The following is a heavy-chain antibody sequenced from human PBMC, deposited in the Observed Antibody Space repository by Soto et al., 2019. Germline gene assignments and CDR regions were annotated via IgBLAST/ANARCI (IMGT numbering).Heavy chain of an antibody. V-gene: IGHV3-30*18. J-gene: IGHJ3*02. Sequence: GGSLRLSCAASGFTFSSYGMHWVRQAPGKGLEWVAVISYDGSNKYYADSVKGRFTISRDNSKNTLYLQMNSLRAEDTAVYYCAKLPMTTVTRRSAFDIWGQGTMVTVSS. CDR3: AKLPMTTVTRRSAFDI. CDR1: GFTFSSYG. CDR2: ISYDGSNK. D-gene: IGHD4-17*01.